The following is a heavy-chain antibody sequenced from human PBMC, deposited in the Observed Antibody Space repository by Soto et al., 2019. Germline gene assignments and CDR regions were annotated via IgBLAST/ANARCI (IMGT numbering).Heavy chain of an antibody. V-gene: IGHV1-69*13. CDR3: ARPLAPVYYYYGMDV. J-gene: IGHJ6*02. D-gene: IGHD5-12*01. Sequence: ASVKVSCKASGGTFSSYAMSWVRQAPGQGLEWMGGIIPIFGTANYAQKFQGRVTIIADESTSTAYMELSSLRSEDTAVYYCARPLAPVYYYYGMDVWGQGTTVTVS. CDR1: GGTFSSYA. CDR2: IIPIFGTA.